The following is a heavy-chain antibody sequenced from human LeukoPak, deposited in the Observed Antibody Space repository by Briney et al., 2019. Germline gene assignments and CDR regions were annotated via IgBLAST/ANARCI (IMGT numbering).Heavy chain of an antibody. D-gene: IGHD3-10*01. V-gene: IGHV4-61*01. CDR1: GGSVSSSYY. J-gene: IGHJ5*02. CDR3: ARRRLLWFGEFGWFDP. CDR2: IYYSGTT. Sequence: PSETLSLTCTVSGGSVSSSYYWSWIRQSPGKGLEWIGYIYYSGTTKYNPSLKSRVTISVDTSKNQFSLKLSSVTAADTAVYYCARRRLLWFGEFGWFDPWGQGTLVTVSS.